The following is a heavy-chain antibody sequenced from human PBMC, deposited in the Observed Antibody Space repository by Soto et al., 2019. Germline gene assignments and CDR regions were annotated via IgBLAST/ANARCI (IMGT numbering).Heavy chain of an antibody. J-gene: IGHJ2*01. CDR1: GFIFSDYA. CDR2: ISASGGNI. CDR3: AKVAGGLGYFDL. V-gene: IGHV3-23*01. Sequence: VGSLRLSCVASGFIFSDYAMTWVRQSPGKRLQWVATISASGGNIEYADSLKGRFTIYRDTSKNSVYLQLSRLTADDTAVPYCAKVAGGLGYFDLWFR.